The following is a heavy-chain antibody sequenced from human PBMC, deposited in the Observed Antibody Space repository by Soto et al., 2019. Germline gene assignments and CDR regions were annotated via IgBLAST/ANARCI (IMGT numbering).Heavy chain of an antibody. CDR3: ARDLAVDLIDY. CDR2: ISAYNGNT. J-gene: IGHJ4*02. Sequence: QVQLVQSGAEVKKPGASVKVSCKASGYTFTSYGISWVRQAPGQGLEWMGWISAYNGNTKYAQKLQGRVTMTTDTSTSKAYMELRRLRSEDTAVYYCARDLAVDLIDYWGQGTLVTVSS. V-gene: IGHV1-18*01. D-gene: IGHD6-19*01. CDR1: GYTFTSYG.